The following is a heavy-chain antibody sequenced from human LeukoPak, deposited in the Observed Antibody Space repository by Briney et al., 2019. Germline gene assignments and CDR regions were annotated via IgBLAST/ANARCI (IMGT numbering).Heavy chain of an antibody. CDR2: ITSRGEST. CDR3: ARDLDSSSWYGPEVSAFDI. D-gene: IGHD6-13*01. Sequence: GGSLRLSCAASGFTFSIYAMSWVRQAPGKGLQWVSSITSRGESTWYVDSVKGRFTISRDNAKNSLYLQMNSLRAEDTAVYYCARDLDSSSWYGPEVSAFDIWGQGTMVTVSS. J-gene: IGHJ3*02. CDR1: GFTFSIYA. V-gene: IGHV3-21*01.